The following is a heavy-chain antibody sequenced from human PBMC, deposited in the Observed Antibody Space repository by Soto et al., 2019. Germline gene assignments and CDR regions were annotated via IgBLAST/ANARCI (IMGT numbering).Heavy chain of an antibody. CDR3: AGPMTPVTTSLAY. Sequence: QVHLQQWGAGLLKPSETLSLTCAVYGESFSDYNWSWIRQPPGMGLEWIGEINHSGSTTYNPSLKSRVTISVDTSKNQFSLKLNSVTAADTAVYYRAGPMTPVTTSLAYWSRGTQVTVSS. V-gene: IGHV4-34*01. CDR2: INHSGST. J-gene: IGHJ4*02. CDR1: GESFSDYN. D-gene: IGHD4-17*01.